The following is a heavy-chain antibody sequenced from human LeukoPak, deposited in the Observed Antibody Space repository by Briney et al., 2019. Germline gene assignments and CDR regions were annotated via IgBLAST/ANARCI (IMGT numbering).Heavy chain of an antibody. Sequence: GASVKVSCKASGYTFTSYDINWVRQATGQGLEWMGWISAYNGNTNYAQKLQGRVTMTTDTSTSTAYMELRSLRSDDTAVYYCARSDCSSTSCPGDYWGQGTLVTVSS. V-gene: IGHV1-18*01. CDR3: ARSDCSSTSCPGDY. CDR2: ISAYNGNT. J-gene: IGHJ4*02. D-gene: IGHD2-2*01. CDR1: GYTFTSYD.